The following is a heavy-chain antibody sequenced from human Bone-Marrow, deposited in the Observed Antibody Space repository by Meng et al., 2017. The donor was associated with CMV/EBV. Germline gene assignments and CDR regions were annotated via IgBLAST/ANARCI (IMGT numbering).Heavy chain of an antibody. Sequence: GESLKISCAASGFTVSSNYMSWVRQAPGKGLEWVSVIYSGGSTYYADSVKGRFTISRDNSKNTLYLQMNSLRAEDTAVYYCAKDRWFGETVNWFDPWGQGTLVTVSS. CDR1: GFTVSSNY. CDR3: AKDRWFGETVNWFDP. J-gene: IGHJ5*02. V-gene: IGHV3-53*01. CDR2: IYSGGST. D-gene: IGHD3-10*01.